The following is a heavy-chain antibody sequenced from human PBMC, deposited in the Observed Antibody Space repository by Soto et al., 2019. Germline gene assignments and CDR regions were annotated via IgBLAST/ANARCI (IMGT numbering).Heavy chain of an antibody. CDR2: ISYDGSNK. J-gene: IGHJ3*02. Sequence: QVQLVESGGGVVQPGRSLRLSCAASGFTFSSYGMHWVRQAPGKGLEWVAVISYDGSNKYYADSVKGRFTISRDNSKNTLYLQMKSLRAEDTAVYYCAKDEIEITYYDYVWGSYRIDDFDIWGQGTMVTVSS. CDR3: AKDEIEITYYDYVWGSYRIDDFDI. CDR1: GFTFSSYG. V-gene: IGHV3-30*18. D-gene: IGHD3-16*02.